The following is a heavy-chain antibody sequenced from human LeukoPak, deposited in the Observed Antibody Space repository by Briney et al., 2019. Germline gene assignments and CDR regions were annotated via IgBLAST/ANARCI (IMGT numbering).Heavy chain of an antibody. CDR3: ARDRGRDGYNYFDY. CDR1: GRTFSSYA. J-gene: IGHJ4*02. D-gene: IGHD5-24*01. V-gene: IGHV1-69*05. Sequence: SVKVSCKASGRTFSSYAISWGGQAPGQGLEWMGGIIPIFGTANYAQKFQGRDTITTDESTSTAYMKLSSLRSEDTAVYYWARDRGRDGYNYFDYWGQGTLVTVSS. CDR2: IIPIFGTA.